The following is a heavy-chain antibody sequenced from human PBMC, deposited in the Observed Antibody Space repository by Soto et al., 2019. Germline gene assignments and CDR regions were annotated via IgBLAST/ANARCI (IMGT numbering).Heavy chain of an antibody. D-gene: IGHD3-3*01. CDR3: ATSTGYDFWSGYRYYFDY. V-gene: IGHV4-59*01. Sequence: SETLSLTCTVAGGSISSYYWSWIRQPPGKGLEWIGYIYYSGSTNYNPSLKSRVTISVDTSKNQFSLKLSSVTAADTAVYYCATSTGYDFWSGYRYYFDYWGQGTLVTVSS. J-gene: IGHJ4*02. CDR1: GGSISSYY. CDR2: IYYSGST.